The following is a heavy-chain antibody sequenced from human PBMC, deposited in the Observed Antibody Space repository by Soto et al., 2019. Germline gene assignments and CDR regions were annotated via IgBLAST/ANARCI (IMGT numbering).Heavy chain of an antibody. Sequence: GGSLRLSCAASGFTFSSYSMNWVRQAPGKGLEWVSYISSSSNTMFYADSVKGRFTISRDNAENSLYLQMNSLRDEDTAVYYCARKRAVLDTLAFFHYSAQGALHTVSS. J-gene: IGHJ4*02. CDR2: ISSSSNTM. D-gene: IGHD2-8*01. CDR3: ARKRAVLDTLAFFHY. CDR1: GFTFSSYS. V-gene: IGHV3-48*02.